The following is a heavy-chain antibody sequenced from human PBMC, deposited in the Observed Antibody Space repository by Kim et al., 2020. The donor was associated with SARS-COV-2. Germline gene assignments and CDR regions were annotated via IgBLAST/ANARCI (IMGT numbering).Heavy chain of an antibody. D-gene: IGHD3-10*01. V-gene: IGHV3-48*03. CDR1: GFTFSSYE. CDR3: ARDSTVVMVRGVIPVGGMDV. J-gene: IGHJ6*02. Sequence: GGSLRLSCAASGFTFSSYEMNWVRQAPGKGLEWVSYISSSGSTIYYADSVKGRFTISRDNAKNSLYLQMNSLRAEDTAVYYCARDSTVVMVRGVIPVGGMDVWGQGTTVTVSS. CDR2: ISSSGSTI.